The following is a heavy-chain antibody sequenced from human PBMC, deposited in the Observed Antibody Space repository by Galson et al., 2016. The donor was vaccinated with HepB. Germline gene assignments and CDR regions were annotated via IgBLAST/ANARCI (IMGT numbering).Heavy chain of an antibody. Sequence: SVKVSCKASGYTFTTYGISWVRQAPGQRLEWMGWITPHSGNTDYAQKFQGRVTVTTDTSTNTVYMEVRRLQYDDTAVYYCARDRRCVSAMARIYQYNGMDVWGQGTTVTVSS. CDR2: ITPHSGNT. CDR3: ARDRRCVSAMARIYQYNGMDV. J-gene: IGHJ6*02. CDR1: GYTFTTYG. V-gene: IGHV1-18*01. D-gene: IGHD1-14*01.